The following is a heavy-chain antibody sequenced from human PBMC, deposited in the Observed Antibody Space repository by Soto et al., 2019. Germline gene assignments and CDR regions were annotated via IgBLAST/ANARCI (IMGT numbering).Heavy chain of an antibody. D-gene: IGHD3-3*01. V-gene: IGHV1-18*04. Sequence: ASVKVSCKASGYTFTSHGISWVRQAPGQGLEWMGWISAYNGNTNYAQKLQGRVTMTTDTSTSTAYMELRSLRSDDTAVYYCARVGPYRSLILERNWFDPWGQGTLVTVSS. CDR2: ISAYNGNT. J-gene: IGHJ5*02. CDR3: ARVGPYRSLILERNWFDP. CDR1: GYTFTSHG.